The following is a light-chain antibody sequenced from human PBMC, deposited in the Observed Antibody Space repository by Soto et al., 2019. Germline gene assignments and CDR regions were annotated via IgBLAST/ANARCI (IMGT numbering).Light chain of an antibody. CDR2: GAS. CDR3: LQRSYWPPFT. V-gene: IGKV3-15*01. Sequence: EIVMTQSPATLSVSPGERATLSCRASQSVSSNLAWYQQKPGQAPRLLIYGASTRATGIPARFSGSGSGTEFTLTISSQQSDDFAVYYCLQRSYWPPFTFGQGTKVDIK. J-gene: IGKJ2*01. CDR1: QSVSSN.